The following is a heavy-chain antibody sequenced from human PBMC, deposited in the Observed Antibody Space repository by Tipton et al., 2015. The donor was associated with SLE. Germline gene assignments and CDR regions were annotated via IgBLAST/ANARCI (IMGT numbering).Heavy chain of an antibody. CDR1: GFTVSSNY. CDR2: IYSGGST. D-gene: IGHD6-19*01. CDR3: ARDPNSGWLAFDY. Sequence: GSLRLSCAASGFTVSSNYMSWVRQAPGKGLEWVSVIYSGGSTYYADSVKGRFTISRDNSKNTLYLQMNSLRAEDTAVYYCARDPNSGWLAFDYWGQGTLVTVSS. V-gene: IGHV3-53*01. J-gene: IGHJ4*02.